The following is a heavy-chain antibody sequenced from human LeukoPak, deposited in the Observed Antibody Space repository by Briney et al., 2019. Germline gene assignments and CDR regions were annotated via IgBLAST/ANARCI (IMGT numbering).Heavy chain of an antibody. J-gene: IGHJ6*04. D-gene: IGHD2-2*01. V-gene: IGHV1-18*04. CDR3: ARVGYCSSTSCDHYYYYGMDV. CDR1: GYTFTSYG. CDR2: ISAYNGYT. Sequence: ASVKVSCKASGYTFTSYGISWVRQAPGQGLDWMGWISAYNGYTNYAQKLQGRVTMTTDTSTSTAYMELRSLRSDDTAVYYCARVGYCSSTSCDHYYYYGMDVWGKGTTVTVSS.